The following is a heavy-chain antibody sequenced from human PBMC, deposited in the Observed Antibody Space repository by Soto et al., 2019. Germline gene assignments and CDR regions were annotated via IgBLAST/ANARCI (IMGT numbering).Heavy chain of an antibody. J-gene: IGHJ4*02. CDR2: IYYSGCT. CDR1: GGSISSGGYY. CDR3: ARDDCSGGSCYSDY. Sequence: QVQLQESGPGLVKPSQTLSLTCTVSGGSISSGGYYWSWIRQHPGKGLEWIGYIYYSGCTYYNPSLKSRVTISVDTSKTQFSLKLSSVTAADTAVYYCARDDCSGGSCYSDYWGQGTLVTVSS. D-gene: IGHD2-15*01. V-gene: IGHV4-31*03.